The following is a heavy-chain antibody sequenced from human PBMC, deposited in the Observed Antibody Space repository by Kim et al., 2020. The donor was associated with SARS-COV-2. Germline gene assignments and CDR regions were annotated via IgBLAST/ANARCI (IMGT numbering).Heavy chain of an antibody. CDR2: IKQDGSEK. D-gene: IGHD1-26*01. V-gene: IGHV3-7*01. CDR3: ASLPGGGELLEYFQH. CDR1: GFTFSSYW. J-gene: IGHJ1*01. Sequence: GGSLRLSCAASGFTFSSYWMSWVRQAPGKGLEWVANIKQDGSEKYYVDSVKGRFTISRDNAKNSLYLQMNSLRAEDTAVYYCASLPGGGELLEYFQHWGQGTLVTVSS.